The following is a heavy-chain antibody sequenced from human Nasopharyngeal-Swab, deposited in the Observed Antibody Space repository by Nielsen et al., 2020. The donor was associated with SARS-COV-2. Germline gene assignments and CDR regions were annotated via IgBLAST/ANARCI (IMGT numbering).Heavy chain of an antibody. CDR2: ISAYNGNT. Sequence: ASGKDSCKASGYTVTSNGNSWGRQDTGQGREGMGWISAYNGNTTYAQKLQGRVTMTTDTSTSTAYMELRSLRSDDTAVYYCASNPLYCSSTSCYHDAFDIWGQGTMVTVSS. D-gene: IGHD2-2*01. CDR1: GYTVTSNG. J-gene: IGHJ3*02. V-gene: IGHV1-18*01. CDR3: ASNPLYCSSTSCYHDAFDI.